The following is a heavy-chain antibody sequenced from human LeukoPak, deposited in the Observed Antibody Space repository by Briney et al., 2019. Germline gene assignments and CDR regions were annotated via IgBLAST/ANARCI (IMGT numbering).Heavy chain of an antibody. V-gene: IGHV4-59*08. J-gene: IGHJ5*02. CDR1: GGSISSYY. CDR3: ARYDFWSGYPPLRNNWFDP. D-gene: IGHD3-3*01. Sequence: KSSETLSLTCTVSGGSISSYYWSWIRQPPGKGLEWIAYISDIGSINYNPSLKSRVTISLDTSKNQFSLKLSSVTAADTAVYYCARYDFWSGYPPLRNNWFDPWGQGTLVTVSS. CDR2: ISDIGSI.